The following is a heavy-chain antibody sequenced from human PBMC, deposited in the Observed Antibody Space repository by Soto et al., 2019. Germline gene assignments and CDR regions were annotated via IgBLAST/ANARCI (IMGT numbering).Heavy chain of an antibody. D-gene: IGHD3-3*01. J-gene: IGHJ5*02. CDR1: GGSISSGGYY. CDR2: IYYSGST. V-gene: IGHV4-31*03. CDR3: ARVKAIFGVVTTAYNWFDP. Sequence: SETLSLTCTVSGGSISSGGYYWSWIRQHPGKGLEWIGYIYYSGSTYYNPSLKSRVTISVDTSKNQFSLKLSSVTAADTAVYCCARVKAIFGVVTTAYNWFDPWGQGTLVTVSS.